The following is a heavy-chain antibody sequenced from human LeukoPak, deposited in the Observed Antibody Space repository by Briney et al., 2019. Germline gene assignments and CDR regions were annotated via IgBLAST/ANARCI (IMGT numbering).Heavy chain of an antibody. CDR1: GFTFSSYA. J-gene: IGHJ4*02. CDR2: ISGSGGST. CDR3: AKGYSWGLTNDFDY. D-gene: IGHD3-16*02. V-gene: IGHV3-23*01. Sequence: AGSLRLSCAASGFTFSSYANSWVRKPPGQGKDLVSAISGSGGSTNYADPVNGRFTTSTLNSTKTLYLQMNSLRAEDTAVYYCAKGYSWGLTNDFDYWGQGTLVTVSS.